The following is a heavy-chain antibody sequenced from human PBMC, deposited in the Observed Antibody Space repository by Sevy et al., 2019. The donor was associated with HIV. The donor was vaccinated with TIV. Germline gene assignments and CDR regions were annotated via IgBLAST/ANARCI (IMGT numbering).Heavy chain of an antibody. J-gene: IGHJ6*02. Sequence: RGSLRLSCAASGFTFSSYSMNWVRQAPGKGLEWVSSISSSSSYIYYADSVKGRFTISRDNAKNSLYLQMNSLRAEDTAVYYCARVAGTDPYYYYGMDVWGQGTTVTVSS. CDR1: GFTFSSYS. V-gene: IGHV3-21*01. CDR2: ISSSSSYI. D-gene: IGHD3-10*01. CDR3: ARVAGTDPYYYYGMDV.